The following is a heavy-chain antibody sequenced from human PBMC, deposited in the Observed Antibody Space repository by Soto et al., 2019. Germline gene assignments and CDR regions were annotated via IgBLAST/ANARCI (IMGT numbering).Heavy chain of an antibody. CDR1: GFTFDDYA. CDR2: ISWNSGSI. D-gene: IGHD6-6*01. CDR3: AKDIQPGEQLVSSPFDY. Sequence: GGSLRLSCAASGFTFDDYAMHWVRQAPGKGLEWVSGISWNSGSIGYADSVKGRFTISRDNAKNSLYLQMNSLRAEDTALYYCAKDIQPGEQLVSSPFDYWGQGTLVTGLL. V-gene: IGHV3-9*01. J-gene: IGHJ4*02.